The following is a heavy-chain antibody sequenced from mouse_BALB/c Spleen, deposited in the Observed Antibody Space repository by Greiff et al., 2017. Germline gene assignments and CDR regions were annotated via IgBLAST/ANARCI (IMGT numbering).Heavy chain of an antibody. CDR3: ARGDYRYSFAY. V-gene: IGHV5-17*02. CDR1: GFTFSSFG. D-gene: IGHD2-14*01. Sequence: EVMLVESGGGLVQPGGSRKLSCAASGFTFSSFGMHWVRQAPEKGLEWVAYISSGSSTIYYADTVKGRFTISRDNPKNTLFLQMTSLRSEDTAMYYCARGDYRYSFAYWGQGTLVTVSA. J-gene: IGHJ3*01. CDR2: ISSGSSTI.